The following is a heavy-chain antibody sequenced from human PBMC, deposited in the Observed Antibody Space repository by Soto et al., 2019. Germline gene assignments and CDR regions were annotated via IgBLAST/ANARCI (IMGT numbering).Heavy chain of an antibody. V-gene: IGHV4-34*01. CDR1: GGSFSGYY. CDR2: INHSGST. Sequence: KASETLSLTCAVYGGSFSGYYWSWIRQPPGKGLEWIGEINHSGSTNYNPSLKSRVTISVDTSKNQFSLKLSSVTAADTAVYYCARAPARGIQLWFPHYYYGMDVWGQGTTVTVSS. J-gene: IGHJ6*02. D-gene: IGHD5-18*01. CDR3: ARAPARGIQLWFPHYYYGMDV.